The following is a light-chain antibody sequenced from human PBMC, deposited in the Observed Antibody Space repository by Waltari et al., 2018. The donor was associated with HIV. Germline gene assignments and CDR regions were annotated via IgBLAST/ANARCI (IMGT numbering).Light chain of an antibody. J-gene: IGLJ2*01. CDR2: RSD. V-gene: IGLV10-54*01. Sequence: QAGLTQPSSVSKGLRQTATLTCTGTHYHVGNAGAGSVQQFQGHPPKLLSYRSDKRPSGIPERFFASRSGNIASLNISGLQPEDEAVYYCSAWDSSLNVWIIGEGTRLTVL. CDR3: SAWDSSLNVWI. CDR1: HYHVGNAG.